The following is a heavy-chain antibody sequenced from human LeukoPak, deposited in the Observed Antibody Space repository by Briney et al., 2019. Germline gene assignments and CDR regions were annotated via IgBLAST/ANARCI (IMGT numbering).Heavy chain of an antibody. CDR2: IYHSGST. CDR3: ARPVSSSYTSEYFQH. Sequence: SETLSLTCAVSGYSISSGYYWGWIRQPPGKGLEWIGSIYHSGSTYYNPSLKSRVTISVDTSKNQFSLKLSSVTAADTAVYYCARPVSSSYTSEYFQHWGQGTLVTLSS. CDR1: GYSISSGYY. V-gene: IGHV4-38-2*01. J-gene: IGHJ1*01. D-gene: IGHD2-2*02.